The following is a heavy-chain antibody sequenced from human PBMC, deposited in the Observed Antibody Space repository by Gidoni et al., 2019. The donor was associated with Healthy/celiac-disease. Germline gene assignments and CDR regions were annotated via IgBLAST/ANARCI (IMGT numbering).Heavy chain of an antibody. CDR3: ARGTGWLQSHFDY. CDR2: LSYDGSNT. J-gene: IGHJ4*02. Sequence: QVQLVESGGGVVQPGRSLRRSCEASGVPFSSYAMHWVRQAPGKGLEWVAVLSYDGSNTSYADSVKGRFTISRDNSKNTLYLQMNSLRAEDMAVYYCARGTGWLQSHFDYWGQGTLVTVSS. D-gene: IGHD5-12*01. CDR1: GVPFSSYA. V-gene: IGHV3-30-3*01.